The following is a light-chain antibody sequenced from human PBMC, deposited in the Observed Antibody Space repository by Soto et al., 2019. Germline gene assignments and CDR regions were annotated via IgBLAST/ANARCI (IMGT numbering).Light chain of an antibody. J-gene: IGKJ2*01. Sequence: DIQMTQSPSTLSASVGDRVTITCRASQSISSWLAWYQQTPRKAPRLLIYGASNLEGGVPSRFSGSGYGTEFTLTISSLQPDDFATYFCKQYLTSSPTLGQGTKLEIK. CDR2: GAS. CDR1: QSISSW. V-gene: IGKV1-5*01. CDR3: KQYLTSSPT.